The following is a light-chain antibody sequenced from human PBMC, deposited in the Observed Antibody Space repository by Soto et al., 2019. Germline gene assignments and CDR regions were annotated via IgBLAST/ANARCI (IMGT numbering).Light chain of an antibody. CDR1: SSNIGNNY. CDR2: ENN. V-gene: IGLV1-51*02. CDR3: GTWDSSLSAYV. Sequence: QSVLTHAPSGSAAPGHRGSIFSYGSSSNIGNNYVSWYQQLPGTAPKLLIYENNKRPSGIPDRFSGSKSGTSATLGITGLQTGDEADYYCGTWDSSLSAYVFGTGTKVTVL. J-gene: IGLJ1*01.